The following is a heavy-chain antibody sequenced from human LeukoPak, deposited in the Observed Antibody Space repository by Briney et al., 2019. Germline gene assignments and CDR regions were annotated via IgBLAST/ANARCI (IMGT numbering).Heavy chain of an antibody. CDR3: ARLMITFGGVIDATYYFDY. Sequence: ASVKVSCKASGYTFTSYDINWVRQATRQGLEWMGWMNPNSGNTGYAQKFQGRVTMTRNTSISTAYMELSSLRSEDTAVYYCARLMITFGGVIDATYYFDYWGQGTLVTVSS. D-gene: IGHD3-16*02. J-gene: IGHJ4*02. V-gene: IGHV1-8*01. CDR1: GYTFTSYD. CDR2: MNPNSGNT.